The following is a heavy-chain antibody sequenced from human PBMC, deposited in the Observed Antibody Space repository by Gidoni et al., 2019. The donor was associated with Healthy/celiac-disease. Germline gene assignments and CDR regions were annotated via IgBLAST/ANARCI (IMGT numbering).Heavy chain of an antibody. Sequence: EVQLVESGGGLVQPGGSLRLSCAASGFTFSSYWMIWVRPAPGKGLEWVANIKQDGSEKYYVDSVKGRFTISRDNAKNSLYLQMNSLRAEDTAVYYCARESAYDSPPFDYWGQGTLVTVSS. CDR2: IKQDGSEK. D-gene: IGHD3-22*01. J-gene: IGHJ4*02. CDR3: ARESAYDSPPFDY. CDR1: GFTFSSYW. V-gene: IGHV3-7*01.